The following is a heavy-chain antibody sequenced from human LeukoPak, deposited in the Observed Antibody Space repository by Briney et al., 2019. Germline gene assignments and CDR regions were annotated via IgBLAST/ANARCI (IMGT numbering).Heavy chain of an antibody. D-gene: IGHD1-26*01. CDR1: GGSISISKW. CDR3: ASKSYSGSYTFDY. CDR2: IYHSGSA. Sequence: SETLSLTCAVSGGSISISKWWSWVRQPPGQGLEWIGEIYHSGSANYNPSLKSRVTISVDKSKNQFSLNLNSVTAADTAVYYCASKSYSGSYTFDYWGQGTLVTVSP. J-gene: IGHJ4*02. V-gene: IGHV4-4*02.